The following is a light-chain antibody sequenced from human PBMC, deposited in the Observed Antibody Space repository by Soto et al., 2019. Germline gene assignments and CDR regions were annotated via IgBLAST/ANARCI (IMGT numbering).Light chain of an antibody. CDR2: AAS. V-gene: IGKV3-20*01. CDR1: QSISSSY. J-gene: IGKJ2*01. Sequence: EIVLKQSPGTLSLSPGERATLSCRASQSISSSYLAWYQQKPGQAPRLLIYAASSRATGIPDRFSGSGSGTDLTLTISRLEPEDFAVYYCQQYGSSSYTFGQGTQLEIK. CDR3: QQYGSSSYT.